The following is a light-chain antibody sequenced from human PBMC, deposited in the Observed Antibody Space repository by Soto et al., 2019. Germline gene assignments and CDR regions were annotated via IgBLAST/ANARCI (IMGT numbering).Light chain of an antibody. CDR1: SSNIGRTY. V-gene: IGLV1-47*01. CDR3: AAWDDSLSGPWV. CDR2: RNN. Sequence: QSVLTQPPSASGTPGQRVTISCSGSSSNIGRTYVYWYQQLPGTAPQLLIYRNNQRPSGVPDRFSGSKSGTSASLAISGLRSEDEDDYYCAAWDDSLSGPWVFGGGTKLTVL. J-gene: IGLJ3*02.